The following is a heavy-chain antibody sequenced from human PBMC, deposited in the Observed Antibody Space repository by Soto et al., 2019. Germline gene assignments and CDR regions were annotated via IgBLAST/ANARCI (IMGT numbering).Heavy chain of an antibody. CDR2: ISSSSSYI. CDR1: GFTFSSYS. J-gene: IGHJ3*02. D-gene: IGHD4-17*01. CDR3: ARDRPLNDYGDYVMDSDAFDI. V-gene: IGHV3-21*01. Sequence: GGSLRLSCAASGFTFSSYSMNWVRQAPGKGLEWVSSISSSSSYIYYADSVKGRFTISRDNAKNSLYLQMNSLRAEDTAVYYCARDRPLNDYGDYVMDSDAFDIWGQGTMVTVSS.